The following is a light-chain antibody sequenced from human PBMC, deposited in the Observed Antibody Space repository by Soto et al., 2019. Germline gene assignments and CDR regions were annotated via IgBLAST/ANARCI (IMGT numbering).Light chain of an antibody. CDR1: QSISSY. Sequence: DIQMTQSPSSLSASVGDRATITCRASQSISSYLNWYQEKPGKAPKLLIYAASSLQSGVPSRFSGSGSGTDFTLTISSLQPEDFATYYCQHSYSTPITFGQGTRLEIK. CDR2: AAS. CDR3: QHSYSTPIT. V-gene: IGKV1-39*01. J-gene: IGKJ5*01.